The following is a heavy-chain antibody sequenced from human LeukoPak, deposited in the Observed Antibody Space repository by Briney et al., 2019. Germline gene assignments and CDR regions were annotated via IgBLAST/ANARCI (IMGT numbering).Heavy chain of an antibody. CDR2: IRFDGSGK. Sequence: PGGSLRLSCAASGFTFSNYGMHWLRQAPDKGLEWVAFIRFDGSGKYNADSVKGRFTISRDNSKNTVYLQMNGLRAEDTAVYYCAKDIVLVNAFDYWGQGTLVTVSS. D-gene: IGHD2-21*01. CDR1: GFTFSNYG. J-gene: IGHJ4*02. CDR3: AKDIVLVNAFDY. V-gene: IGHV3-30*02.